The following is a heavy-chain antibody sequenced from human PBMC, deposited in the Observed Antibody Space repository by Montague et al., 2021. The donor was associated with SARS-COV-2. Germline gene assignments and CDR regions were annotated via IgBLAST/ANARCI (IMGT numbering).Heavy chain of an antibody. J-gene: IGHJ5*02. CDR2: IWYDGSNK. CDR1: GFTFSSYG. V-gene: IGHV3-33*01. Sequence: SLRLSCAASGFTFSSYGMHWVRQAPGKGLEWVALIWYDGSNKYYXDSXKGRFTISRDNSKNTLYLQMNSLRAEDTAVYYCAREFGHCSGGHCYSAWGQGTLVTVSS. D-gene: IGHD2-15*01. CDR3: AREFGHCSGGHCYSA.